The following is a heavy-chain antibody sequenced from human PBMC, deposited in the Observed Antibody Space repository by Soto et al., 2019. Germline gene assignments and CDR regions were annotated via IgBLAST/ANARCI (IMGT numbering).Heavy chain of an antibody. J-gene: IGHJ6*02. D-gene: IGHD2-2*01. CDR3: ARPIVPAIQNHPYYYYGLDV. Sequence: QVQLVESGGGVVQPGRSLRLSCAASGFTFSNYAMHWVRQAPGKGLDWVAVVSFDGSNSYYADSVKGRFTISRDNSTNTLFLQMNSLRPEDTAVYFCARPIVPAIQNHPYYYYGLDVWGQGTTVTVSS. CDR1: GFTFSNYA. V-gene: IGHV3-30-3*01. CDR2: VSFDGSNS.